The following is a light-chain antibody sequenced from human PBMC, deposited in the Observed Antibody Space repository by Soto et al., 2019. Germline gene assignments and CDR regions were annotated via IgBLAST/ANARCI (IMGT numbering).Light chain of an antibody. J-gene: IGKJ5*01. CDR1: QSVTSNS. Sequence: EIVLTQSPGTLSLSPGERATLSCRASQSVTSNSLAWYHQKFGQPPRLLIYGASSRATGIPDRFSGSGSGTDFTLTISRLEPEDFAVYYCQQYGSSLITFGQGKRLEI. CDR2: GAS. CDR3: QQYGSSLIT. V-gene: IGKV3-20*01.